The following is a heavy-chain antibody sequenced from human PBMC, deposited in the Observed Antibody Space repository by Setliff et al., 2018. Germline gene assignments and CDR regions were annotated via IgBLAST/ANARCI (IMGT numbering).Heavy chain of an antibody. V-gene: IGHV3-23*01. Sequence: LRLSCAASTFTFSKFAVTWVRQAPGKGLQWVASIGASGHNTYYADFVKGRFTISRDNSKSTLYLQMNSLRAEDTAIYYCAKDKDVRVDYFDFDIWGQGTMVTVSS. CDR3: AKDKDVRVDYFDFDI. D-gene: IGHD3-10*01. CDR2: IGASGHNT. CDR1: TFTFSKFA. J-gene: IGHJ3*02.